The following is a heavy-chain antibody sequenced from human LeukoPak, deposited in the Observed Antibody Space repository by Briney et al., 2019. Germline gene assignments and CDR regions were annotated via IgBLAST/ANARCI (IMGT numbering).Heavy chain of an antibody. CDR1: GGSISSYY. J-gene: IGHJ4*02. V-gene: IGHV4-59*08. CDR3: ARHEAGTFDY. Sequence: SETLSLTCTVSGGSISSYYWSWIRQPPGKGLEWIGYIYYSGSTNYNPSLKSRVTISVDTSKNQSSLKLSSVTAADTAVYYCARHEAGTFDYWGQGTLVTVSS. D-gene: IGHD6-19*01. CDR2: IYYSGST.